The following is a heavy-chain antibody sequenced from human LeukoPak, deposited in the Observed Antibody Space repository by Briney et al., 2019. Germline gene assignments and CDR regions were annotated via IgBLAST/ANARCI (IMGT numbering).Heavy chain of an antibody. Sequence: PGGSLRLSCAVTGLTFSDYWMTWVRQAPGKGLEWVSSISSSSSYIYYADSVKGRFTISRDNAKNSLYLQMNSLRAEDTAVYYCARVHNYYYGMDVWGQGTTVTVSS. J-gene: IGHJ6*02. CDR2: ISSSSSYI. CDR3: ARVHNYYYGMDV. CDR1: GLTFSDYW. V-gene: IGHV3-21*01.